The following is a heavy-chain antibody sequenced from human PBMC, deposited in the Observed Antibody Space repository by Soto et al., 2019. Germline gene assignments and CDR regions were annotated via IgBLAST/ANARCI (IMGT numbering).Heavy chain of an antibody. D-gene: IGHD3-10*01. Sequence: SETLSLTCTVSGCSISSSSYYWGWIRQPPGKGLEWIGSIYNSGKTYYNPSLKSRVIISLYTAKNQFFLKLSSVTAADTAVYYCARQYYFGSGTYGMDVWGQGTTVT. CDR2: IYNSGKT. CDR1: GCSISSSSYY. CDR3: ARQYYFGSGTYGMDV. J-gene: IGHJ6*02. V-gene: IGHV4-39*01.